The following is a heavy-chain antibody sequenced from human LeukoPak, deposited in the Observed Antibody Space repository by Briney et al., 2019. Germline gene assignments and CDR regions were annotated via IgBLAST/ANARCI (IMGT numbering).Heavy chain of an antibody. CDR3: ARQSGAAIPFVY. J-gene: IGHJ4*02. CDR1: GGPITSGAFY. V-gene: IGHV4-31*03. CDR2: IYYSGSS. Sequence: SQTLSLTCTVSGGPITSGAFYWSWIRQLPGKGLEWIGYIYYSGSSDYNPSLKSRVSISVDTSKNQFSLNLTSVTAEDTAMYYCARQSGAAIPFVYWGQGTLVTVSS. D-gene: IGHD2-2*02.